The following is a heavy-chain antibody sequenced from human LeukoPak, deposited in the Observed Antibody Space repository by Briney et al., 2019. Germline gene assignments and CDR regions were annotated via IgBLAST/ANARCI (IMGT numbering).Heavy chain of an antibody. CDR2: INHSGST. CDR1: GESFSGYY. V-gene: IGHV4-34*01. CDR3: ARTTMIAHATNY. Sequence: SETLSLTCAVYGESFSGYYWSWIRQPPGKGLEWIGEINHSGSTNYNPSLKSRVTISVDTSKNQFSLKLSSVTAADTAVYYCARTTMIAHATNYWGQGTLVTVSS. J-gene: IGHJ4*02. D-gene: IGHD3-22*01.